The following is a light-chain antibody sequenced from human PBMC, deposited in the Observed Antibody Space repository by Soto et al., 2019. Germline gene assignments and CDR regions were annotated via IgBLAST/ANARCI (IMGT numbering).Light chain of an antibody. J-gene: IGKJ1*01. V-gene: IGKV3-11*01. CDR1: QSIGGF. CDR2: EAS. Sequence: EIVLTQSPATLSLSPGERATLFCRASQSIGGFLAWYQQRPGQAPRLLIYEASNRPTGIPARFSGSGSGTDFTLTISSLEPEDFAVYYCQHYGSPWTFGQGTKVDNK. CDR3: QHYGSPWT.